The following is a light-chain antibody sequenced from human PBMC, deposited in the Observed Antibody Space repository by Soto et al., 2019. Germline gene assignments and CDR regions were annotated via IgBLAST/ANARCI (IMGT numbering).Light chain of an antibody. J-gene: IGKJ4*01. Sequence: EIVLTQSPATLSLSPGERATLSCRASQSVSKYLAWYQQKPGQAPRLLIHDASNRATGIPARFSGSGSGTDFTLTISSLEPEDFGVYYCQQRSIWPQITFGGGTMVESK. V-gene: IGKV3-11*01. CDR1: QSVSKY. CDR3: QQRSIWPQIT. CDR2: DAS.